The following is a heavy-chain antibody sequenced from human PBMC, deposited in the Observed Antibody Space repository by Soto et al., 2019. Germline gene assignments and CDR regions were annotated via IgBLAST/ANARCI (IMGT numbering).Heavy chain of an antibody. CDR1: GFTFSSYS. CDR2: ISSSSITI. Sequence: EVQLVESGGGLVQPGGSLRLSCTASGFTFSSYSMNWVRQSPGKGLEWVSYISSSSITIYYADSVKGRFTISRDNAKNALYLQMSSLRDGDTAVYFCARGDYGMDVWGQGTTVTVSS. CDR3: ARGDYGMDV. J-gene: IGHJ6*02. V-gene: IGHV3-48*02.